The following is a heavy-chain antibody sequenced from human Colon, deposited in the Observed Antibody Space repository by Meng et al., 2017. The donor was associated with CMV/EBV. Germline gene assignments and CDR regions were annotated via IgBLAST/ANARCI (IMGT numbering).Heavy chain of an antibody. CDR2: IIPILGIA. D-gene: IGHD2-2*02. CDR3: ARDCSSTSCYNERVDY. CDR1: GTFSSYT. V-gene: IGHV1-69*04. J-gene: IGHJ4*02. Sequence: GTFSSYTISWVRQAPGQGLEWMGRIIPILGIANYAQKFQGRVTITADKSTSTAYMELSSLRSEDTAVYYCARDCSSTSCYNERVDYWGQGTLVTVSS.